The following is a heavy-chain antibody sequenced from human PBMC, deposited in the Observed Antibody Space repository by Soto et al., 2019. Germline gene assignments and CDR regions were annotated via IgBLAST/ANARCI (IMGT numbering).Heavy chain of an antibody. Sequence: GGSLRLSCAASGFTFSSYAMSWVRQAPGKGLEWVSAISGSGGSTYYADSVKGRFTISRDNSKNTLYLQMNSLRAEDTAVYYCATYTYYYGSGNPDYYYYYYMDVWGKGTTVTVSS. CDR1: GFTFSSYA. CDR3: ATYTYYYGSGNPDYYYYYYMDV. CDR2: ISGSGGST. J-gene: IGHJ6*03. D-gene: IGHD3-10*01. V-gene: IGHV3-23*01.